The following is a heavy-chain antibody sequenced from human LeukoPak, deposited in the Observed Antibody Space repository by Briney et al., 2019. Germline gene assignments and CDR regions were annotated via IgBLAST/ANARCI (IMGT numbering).Heavy chain of an antibody. J-gene: IGHJ1*01. CDR3: ARETVDCSSTSCPVYFQH. D-gene: IGHD2-2*01. CDR1: GYTSTSYG. Sequence: GASVKVSCKASGYTSTSYGISWVRQAPGQGLEWMGWINPNSGGTKYAQKFQDWVTMTRDTSNSTAYMELSRLRSDDTAVYYCARETVDCSSTSCPVYFQHWGQGTLVTVSS. V-gene: IGHV1-2*04. CDR2: INPNSGGT.